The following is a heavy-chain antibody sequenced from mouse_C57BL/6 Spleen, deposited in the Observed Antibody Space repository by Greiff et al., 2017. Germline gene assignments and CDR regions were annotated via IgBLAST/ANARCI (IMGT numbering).Heavy chain of an antibody. J-gene: IGHJ3*01. Sequence: VQLQQSGPELVKPGASVKIPCKASGYTFTDYNMDWVKQSHGKSLEWIGDINPNNGGTIYNQKFKGKATLTVDKSSSTAYMELRSLTSEDTAVYYCARGTYYYGSSLFAYWGQGTLVTVSA. CDR2: INPNNGGT. D-gene: IGHD1-1*01. CDR1: GYTFTDYN. CDR3: ARGTYYYGSSLFAY. V-gene: IGHV1-18*01.